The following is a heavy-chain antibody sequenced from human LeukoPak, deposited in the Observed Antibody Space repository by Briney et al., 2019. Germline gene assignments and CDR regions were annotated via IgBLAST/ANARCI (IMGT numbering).Heavy chain of an antibody. D-gene: IGHD5-18*01. CDR1: GFTFNNYW. J-gene: IGHJ6*03. V-gene: IGHV3-7*01. Sequence: GGSLRLSCAASGFTFNNYWMTWVRQAPGKGLEWVASIKEDGSEKYYVDSVKGRFTISRDNAKNSLYLQMNSLRAGDTAVYYCAKNRGYGYYMDVWGKGTTVTVSS. CDR2: IKEDGSEK. CDR3: AKNRGYGYYMDV.